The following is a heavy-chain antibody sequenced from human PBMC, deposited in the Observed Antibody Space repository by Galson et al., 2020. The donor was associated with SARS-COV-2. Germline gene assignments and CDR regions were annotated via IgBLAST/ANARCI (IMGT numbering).Heavy chain of an antibody. CDR1: GGSFSGYY. CDR3: ARARGARFIFSYYYGMDV. V-gene: IGHV4-34*01. J-gene: IGHJ6*02. Sequence: ETSETLSLTCAVYGGSFSGYYWSWIRQPPGKGLEWIGEINHSGSTNYNPSLKSRVTISVDTSKNQFSLKLSSVTAADTAVYYCARARGARFIFSYYYGMDVWGQGTMVTVSS. D-gene: IGHD1-26*01. CDR2: INHSGST.